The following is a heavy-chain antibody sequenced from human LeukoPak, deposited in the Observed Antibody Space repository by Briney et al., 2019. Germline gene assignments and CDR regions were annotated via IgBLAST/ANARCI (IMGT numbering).Heavy chain of an antibody. V-gene: IGHV4-59*01. Sequence: KPSETLSLTCTVSGGSISSYYWSWIRQPPGKGLEWIGYIYYSGSTNYNPSLKSRVTISVDTSKNQFSLKLSSVTAADTAVYYCARENSSSSGFYFDYWGREPWSPSPQ. CDR2: IYYSGST. CDR3: ARENSSSSGFYFDY. J-gene: IGHJ4*02. D-gene: IGHD6-6*01. CDR1: GGSISSYY.